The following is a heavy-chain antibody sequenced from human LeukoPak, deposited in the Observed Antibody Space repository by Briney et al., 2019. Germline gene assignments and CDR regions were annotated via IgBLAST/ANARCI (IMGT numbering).Heavy chain of an antibody. CDR2: ISVSSTT. CDR1: GFTFSSYA. Sequence: PGGSLRLSCAASGFTFSSYALTWVRQAPGEGLDWVSSISVSSTTYYLDSVNGRFSISRDNSNHALYLQMNSLRAEDTAVYYCVVVPAAASSWVDYWGQGTLVTVSS. D-gene: IGHD2-2*01. CDR3: VVVPAAASSWVDY. J-gene: IGHJ4*02. V-gene: IGHV3-23*01.